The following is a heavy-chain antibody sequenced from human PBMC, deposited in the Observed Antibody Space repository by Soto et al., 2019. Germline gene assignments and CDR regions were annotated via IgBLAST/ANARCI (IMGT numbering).Heavy chain of an antibody. CDR3: ARGPCGGRSCYANDAFDI. J-gene: IGHJ3*02. CDR1: GGSISGSY. D-gene: IGHD2-15*01. V-gene: IGHV4-59*01. Sequence: QVQLQESGPGLVKPSETLSLTCTVSGGSISGSYWSWIRQSPGKGLEWIGYISYSEITNYNPSLKRRVSLSVATSKNRFSLRLTSVTSADTAVYFCARGPCGGRSCYANDAFDIWGPGTVVTVSS. CDR2: ISYSEIT.